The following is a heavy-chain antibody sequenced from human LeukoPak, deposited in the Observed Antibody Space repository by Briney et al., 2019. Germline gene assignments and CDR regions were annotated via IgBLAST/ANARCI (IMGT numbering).Heavy chain of an antibody. J-gene: IGHJ4*02. D-gene: IGHD2-2*01. CDR3: ARVVVPAAKGYYFDY. V-gene: IGHV4-39*07. CDR1: GGSISSSSYY. Sequence: PSETLSLTCTVSGGSISSSSYYWGWIRQPPGKGLEWIGSIYYSGSTYYNPSLKSRVTISVDTSKNQFSLKLSSVTAADTAVYYCARVVVPAAKGYYFDYWGQGTLVTVSS. CDR2: IYYSGST.